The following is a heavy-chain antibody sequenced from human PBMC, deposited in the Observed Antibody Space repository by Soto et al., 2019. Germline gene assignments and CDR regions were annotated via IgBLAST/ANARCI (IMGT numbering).Heavy chain of an antibody. V-gene: IGHV4-30-2*05. CDR3: ARVLVVITQSDY. J-gene: IGHJ4*02. CDR1: GGSISSGGYS. Sequence: SATLSLTCTVSGGSISSGGYSWSWIRQPPGKGLEWIGYIYHSGNTYYNPSLKSRVTISVDTSKNQFSLKLSSVTAADTAVYYCARVLVVITQSDYWGQGTLVTVSS. CDR2: IYHSGNT. D-gene: IGHD3-22*01.